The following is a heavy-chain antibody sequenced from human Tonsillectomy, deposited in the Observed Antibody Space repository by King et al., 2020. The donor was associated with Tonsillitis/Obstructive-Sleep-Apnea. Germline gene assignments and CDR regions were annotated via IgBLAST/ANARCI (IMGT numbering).Heavy chain of an antibody. CDR1: GYTFTGYY. CDR2: INPNSCGT. J-gene: IGHJ6*04. Sequence: QLVQSGAEVKKPGASVKVSCKASGYTFTGYYLNWVRQAPGQGLEWMGWINPNSCGTKYAPKFQGRVSMTRDTSISTAYMELNRLRSDDTAVYYCARGDYYSMDVWGEGTTVTVSS. CDR3: ARGDYYSMDV. V-gene: IGHV1-2*02.